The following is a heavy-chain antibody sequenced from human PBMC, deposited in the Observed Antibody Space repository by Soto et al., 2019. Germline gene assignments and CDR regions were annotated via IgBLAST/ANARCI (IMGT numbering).Heavy chain of an antibody. Sequence: EVQLLDSGGGLVQPGGSLKFPGAAPGLTFTAKASTWAARAPGKGREWVSTISGAALNTYYADSVKGRFTISRDSSKRTVYLQMNSLSAADTAVYYCAKDLWSGRGGGIDYWGQGTLVTVSS. V-gene: IGHV3-23*01. J-gene: IGHJ4*02. CDR1: GLTFTAKA. CDR3: AKDLWSGRGGGIDY. D-gene: IGHD3-3*01. CDR2: ISGAALNT.